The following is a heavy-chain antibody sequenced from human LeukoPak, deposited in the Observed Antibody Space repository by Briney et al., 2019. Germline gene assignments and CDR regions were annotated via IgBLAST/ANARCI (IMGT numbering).Heavy chain of an antibody. D-gene: IGHD5-24*01. J-gene: IGHJ3*02. Sequence: GGSLRLSCEAAGFIFRNYWMGWVRQAPGKGLEWVANINEDGSEKYYVDSVKGRFTISRDNAKNSLYLQMNSLRAEDTAVYYCASTDRMATLGYAFDIWGQGTMVTVSS. V-gene: IGHV3-7*03. CDR2: INEDGSEK. CDR1: GFIFRNYW. CDR3: ASTDRMATLGYAFDI.